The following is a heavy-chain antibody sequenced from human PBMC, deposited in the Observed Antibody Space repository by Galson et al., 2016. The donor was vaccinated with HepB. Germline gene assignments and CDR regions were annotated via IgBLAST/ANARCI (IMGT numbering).Heavy chain of an antibody. CDR1: GFSLSSSGMW. Sequence: PALVKPTQTLTLTCTLSGFSLSSSGMWVTWIRQPPGKTLEWLARIDWDGQKFFTSALETRLTISKDTSKNQVVLTVTNADPVDTATYFCVRCHYSRFGSHLYDYCGQGILVIVSS. CDR3: VRCHYSRFGSHLYDY. J-gene: IGHJ4*02. D-gene: IGHD4-11*01. V-gene: IGHV2-70*17. CDR2: IDWDGQK.